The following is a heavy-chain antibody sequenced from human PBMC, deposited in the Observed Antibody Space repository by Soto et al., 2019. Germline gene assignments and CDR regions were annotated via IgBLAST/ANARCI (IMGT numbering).Heavy chain of an antibody. V-gene: IGHV3-7*01. D-gene: IGHD5-18*01. CDR1: GFMFSAYW. J-gene: IGHJ4*02. Sequence: VGSLRFSCAASGFMFSAYWMSWVRQAPGKGLEWVANIHGDGGKIYYVDSVKGRFTISRDNAKRSLYLQMNSLRAEDTAVYYCARDFYGGYTYGPGDYWGQGALVTVSS. CDR2: IHGDGGKI. CDR3: ARDFYGGYTYGPGDY.